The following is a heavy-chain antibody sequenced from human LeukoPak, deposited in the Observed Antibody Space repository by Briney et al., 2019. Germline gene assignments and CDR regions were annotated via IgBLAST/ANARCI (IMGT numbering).Heavy chain of an antibody. V-gene: IGHV3-21*04. D-gene: IGHD1-26*01. Sequence: PGGSLRLSCAASGFSFSSYSMNWVRQAPGKGLEWVSSISSSSSYIYYADSVKGRFTISRDNARNSLYLQMNSLRAEDTALYYCARDTSGSWEAFDIWGQGTMVTVSS. J-gene: IGHJ3*02. CDR2: ISSSSSYI. CDR3: ARDTSGSWEAFDI. CDR1: GFSFSSYS.